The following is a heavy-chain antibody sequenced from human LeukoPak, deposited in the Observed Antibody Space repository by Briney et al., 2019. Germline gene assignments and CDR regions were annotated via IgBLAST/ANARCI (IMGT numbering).Heavy chain of an antibody. Sequence: SETLSLTCTVSGGSISSYYWSWIRQPPGKGVEWIGYIYYSGSTNYNPSLKSRVTISVDTSKNQFSLKLSSVTAADTAVYYCARIMLVERYMDVWGKGTTVTVSS. J-gene: IGHJ6*03. CDR2: IYYSGST. V-gene: IGHV4-59*01. CDR1: GGSISSYY. D-gene: IGHD2-15*01. CDR3: ARIMLVERYMDV.